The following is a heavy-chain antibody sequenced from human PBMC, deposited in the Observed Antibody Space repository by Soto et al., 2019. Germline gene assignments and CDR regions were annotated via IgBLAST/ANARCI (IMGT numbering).Heavy chain of an antibody. CDR1: GGSTSSGGYY. CDR2: IYYSGST. Sequence: SETLSLTCTVSGGSTSSGGYYWSWIRQHPGKGLEWIGYIYYSGSTYYNPSLKSRVTISVDTSKNQFSLKPSSVTAADTAVYYCARSERGYYDSSGYPVLYYFDYWGQGTLVTVSS. V-gene: IGHV4-31*03. CDR3: ARSERGYYDSSGYPVLYYFDY. J-gene: IGHJ4*02. D-gene: IGHD3-22*01.